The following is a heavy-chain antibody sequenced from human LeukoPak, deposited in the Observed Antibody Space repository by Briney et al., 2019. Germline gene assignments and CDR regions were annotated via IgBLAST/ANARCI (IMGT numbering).Heavy chain of an antibody. D-gene: IGHD3-22*01. CDR1: GFTFSSYG. CDR3: AKDDYYDSRE. V-gene: IGHV3-30*18. J-gene: IGHJ4*02. Sequence: PGRSLRLSCAASGFTFSSYGMHWVRQAPGKGLEWVAVISYDGSNKYYADSVKGRFTISRDNSKNTLYLQMNSLRAEDTAVYYCAKDDYYDSREGGQGTLVTVSS. CDR2: ISYDGSNK.